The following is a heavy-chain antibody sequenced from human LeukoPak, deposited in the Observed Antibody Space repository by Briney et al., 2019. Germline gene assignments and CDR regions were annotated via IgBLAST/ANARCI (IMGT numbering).Heavy chain of an antibody. CDR3: AKDWRMATITLDYYYMDV. D-gene: IGHD5-24*01. V-gene: IGHV3-43D*03. J-gene: IGHJ6*03. CDR2: ISWDGGST. CDR1: GFTFDDYA. Sequence: GGSLRLSCAASGFTFDDYAMHWVRQAPGKGLEWVSLISWDGGSTYYVDSVKGRFTISRDNSKNSLYLQMNSLRAEDTALYYCAKDWRMATITLDYYYMDVWGKGTTVTVSS.